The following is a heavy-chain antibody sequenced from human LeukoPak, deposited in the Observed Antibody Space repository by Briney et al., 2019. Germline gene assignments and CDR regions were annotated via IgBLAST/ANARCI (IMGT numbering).Heavy chain of an antibody. Sequence: PGRSLRLSCAASGFTFSSYAMHWVRQAPGKGLEWVAVISYDGSNKYYADSVKGRFTISRDNAKNSLYLQMNSLRAEDTAVYYCAREAGAATTWFDPWGQGTLVTVSS. V-gene: IGHV3-30-3*01. CDR1: GFTFSSYA. CDR3: AREAGAATTWFDP. J-gene: IGHJ5*02. D-gene: IGHD6-25*01. CDR2: ISYDGSNK.